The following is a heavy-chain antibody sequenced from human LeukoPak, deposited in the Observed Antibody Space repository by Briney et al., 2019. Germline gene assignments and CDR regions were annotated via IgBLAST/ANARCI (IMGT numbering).Heavy chain of an antibody. D-gene: IGHD3-3*01. J-gene: IGHJ4*02. CDR3: ARDRRGTIFGVVIKGGHDY. V-gene: IGHV3-21*01. CDR1: GFTFSSYS. Sequence: GGSLRLSCAASGFTFSSYSMNWVRQAPGKGLEWVSSISSSSSYIYYADSVKGRFTISRDNAKNSLYLQMNSLRAEDTAVYYCARDRRGTIFGVVIKGGHDYWGQGTLVTVSS. CDR2: ISSSSSYI.